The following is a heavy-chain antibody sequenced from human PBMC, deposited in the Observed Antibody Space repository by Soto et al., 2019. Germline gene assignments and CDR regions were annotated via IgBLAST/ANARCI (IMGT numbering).Heavy chain of an antibody. D-gene: IGHD2-21*01. CDR3: ARGLTVYSAVLHYCYAMDV. J-gene: IGHJ6*02. CDR2: FILLFGTP. CDR1: GDSFKKYV. Sequence: QVPLVQSGAEVKKPGSSVKVSCKASGDSFKKYVFSWVRQAPGQGLEWMGGFILLFGTPNYGQEFQGRVTIIADESTSPLYMEMSSLTSGDSAVYYCARGLTVYSAVLHYCYAMDVWGQGTTVTVSS. V-gene: IGHV1-69*01.